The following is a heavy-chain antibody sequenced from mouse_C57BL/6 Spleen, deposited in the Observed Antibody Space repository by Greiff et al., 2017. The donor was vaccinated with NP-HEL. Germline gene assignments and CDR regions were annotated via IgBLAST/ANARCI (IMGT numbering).Heavy chain of an antibody. J-gene: IGHJ4*01. V-gene: IGHV1-61*01. D-gene: IGHD1-1*01. CDR1: GYTFTSYW. Sequence: VQLQQPGAELVRPGSSVKLSCKASGYTFTSYWMDWVKQRPGQGLEWIGNIYPSDSETHYNQKFKDKATLTVDKSSSTAYMELSSLTSEDSAVYYCARERVYGGAMDYWGQGTSVTVSS. CDR3: ARERVYGGAMDY. CDR2: IYPSDSET.